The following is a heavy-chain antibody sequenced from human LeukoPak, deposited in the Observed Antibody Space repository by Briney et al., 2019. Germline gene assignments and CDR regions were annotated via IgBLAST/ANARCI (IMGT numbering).Heavy chain of an antibody. CDR1: GYTFSAYY. CDR2: INPNSGGT. J-gene: IGHJ6*03. Sequence: GASVKVACKASGYTFSAYYMHWVRQAPGQGLEWMGWINPNSGGTTYAQKFQDRVTMTRDTSISTAYMELSRLRSDDTAIYYCARDRDYGSGTSRLGYYMDVWGKGTTVTVSS. CDR3: ARDRDYGSGTSRLGYYMDV. D-gene: IGHD3-10*01. V-gene: IGHV1-2*02.